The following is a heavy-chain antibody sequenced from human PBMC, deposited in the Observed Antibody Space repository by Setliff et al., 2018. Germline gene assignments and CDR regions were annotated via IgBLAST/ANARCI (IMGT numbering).Heavy chain of an antibody. J-gene: IGHJ4*02. D-gene: IGHD5-12*01. CDR1: GYSISSGYY. V-gene: IGHV4-38-2*01. CDR3: ARGYSGYDYLKPFDY. Sequence: SETLSLTCAVSGYSISSGYYWGWIRQPPGKGLEWIGEIYHSGSSNYNPSLKSRVTISVDTSKNLFSLKLSSVTAADTAVYYCARGYSGYDYLKPFDYWGQGTLVTVSS. CDR2: IYHSGSS.